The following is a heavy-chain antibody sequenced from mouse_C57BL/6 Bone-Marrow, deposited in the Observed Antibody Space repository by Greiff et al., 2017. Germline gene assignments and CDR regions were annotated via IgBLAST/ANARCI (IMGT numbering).Heavy chain of an antibody. Sequence: VQLLQSGAELARPGASVKLSCKASGYTFTSYGISWVKQRTGQGLEWIGEIYPRSGNTYYNEKFKGKATLTADKSSSTAYMELRSLTSEDSAVYFCAKPYYSNPAWFAYWGQGTLVTVSA. CDR2: IYPRSGNT. CDR1: GYTFTSYG. J-gene: IGHJ3*01. V-gene: IGHV1-81*01. D-gene: IGHD2-5*01. CDR3: AKPYYSNPAWFAY.